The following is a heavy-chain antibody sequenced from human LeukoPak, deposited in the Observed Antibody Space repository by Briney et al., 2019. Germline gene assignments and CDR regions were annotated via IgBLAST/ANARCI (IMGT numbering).Heavy chain of an antibody. V-gene: IGHV3-23*01. CDR1: GFTFSSYA. CDR3: AKFDTSGYFYNWFDS. CDR2: ITESGDTT. Sequence: GGSLRLSCAASGFTFSSYAVSWVRQAPGKGLEWVSSITESGDTTYYLDSVKGRFTISRDNSKDTLYPQMNSLRAEDTAVYYCAKFDTSGYFYNWFDSWGQGTLVTVSS. D-gene: IGHD3-22*01. J-gene: IGHJ5*01.